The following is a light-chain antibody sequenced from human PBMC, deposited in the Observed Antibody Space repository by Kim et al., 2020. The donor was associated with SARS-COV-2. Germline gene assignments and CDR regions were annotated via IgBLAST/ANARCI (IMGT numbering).Light chain of an antibody. CDR1: SIRGDY. CDR2: GKN. CDR3: NARESSGKHRGV. J-gene: IGLJ3*02. V-gene: IGLV3-19*01. Sequence: VRTRCQGGSIRGDYAGRYQQKPGGAAVLVIYGKNNRPPGVPDRCSGSSSGSTAALTITGAQAEDEADDYCNARESSGKHRGVFGGGTQLTVL.